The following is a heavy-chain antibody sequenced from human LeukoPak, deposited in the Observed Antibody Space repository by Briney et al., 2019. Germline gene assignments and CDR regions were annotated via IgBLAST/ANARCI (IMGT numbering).Heavy chain of an antibody. J-gene: IGHJ3*02. CDR2: IYTSGST. V-gene: IGHV4-61*05. Sequence: TSETLSLTCTVSGGSISSSSYYWGWIRQPPGKGLEWIGRIYTSGSTNYNPSLKSRVTMSVDTSKNQFSLKLSSVTAADTAVYYCARGQTYDSSGYYLNMDAFDIWGQGTMVTVSS. CDR1: GGSISSSSYY. D-gene: IGHD3-22*01. CDR3: ARGQTYDSSGYYLNMDAFDI.